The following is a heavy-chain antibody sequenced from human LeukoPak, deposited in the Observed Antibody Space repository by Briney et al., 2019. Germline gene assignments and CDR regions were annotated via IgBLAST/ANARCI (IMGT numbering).Heavy chain of an antibody. D-gene: IGHD2-2*02. CDR2: ISYDGSNK. Sequence: GRSLRLSCAASGFTFSSYGMHWVRRAPGKGLEWVAVISYDGSNKYYADSVKGRFTISRDNSKNTLYLQMNSLRAEDTAVYYCAKDRGLYSSTRWYYFDYWGQGTLVTVSS. CDR1: GFTFSSYG. CDR3: AKDRGLYSSTRWYYFDY. J-gene: IGHJ4*02. V-gene: IGHV3-30*18.